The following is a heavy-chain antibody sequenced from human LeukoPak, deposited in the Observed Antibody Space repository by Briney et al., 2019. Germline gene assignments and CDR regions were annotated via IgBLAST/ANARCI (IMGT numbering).Heavy chain of an antibody. V-gene: IGHV1-69*13. CDR1: GGTLSSYA. J-gene: IGHJ4*02. CDR3: ARACGPAGGYFDY. D-gene: IGHD3-16*01. CDR2: IIPIFGTA. Sequence: SVKLSCKASGGTLSSYAISWVRRAPGQGLEWMGGIIPIFGTANYAQKFQGRFTITADESTSTAYMELSSLRSEDTAVYDCARACGPAGGYFDYWGQGTLVTVSS.